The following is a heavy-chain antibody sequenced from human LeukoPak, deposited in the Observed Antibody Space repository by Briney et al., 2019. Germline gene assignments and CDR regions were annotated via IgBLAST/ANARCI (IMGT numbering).Heavy chain of an antibody. Sequence: SETLSLTCAVYGGSFSGYYWSWIRQPPGKGLEWIGEINHSGSTNYNPSLKSRVTISVDTSKNQFSLKLSSVTAADTAVYYCARDPGYCTNGVCEYGKGFDYWGQGTLVTVSS. J-gene: IGHJ4*02. V-gene: IGHV4-34*01. CDR2: INHSGST. D-gene: IGHD2-8*01. CDR1: GGSFSGYY. CDR3: ARDPGYCTNGVCEYGKGFDY.